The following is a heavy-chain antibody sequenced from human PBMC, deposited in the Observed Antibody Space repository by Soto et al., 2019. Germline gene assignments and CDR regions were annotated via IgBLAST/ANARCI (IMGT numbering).Heavy chain of an antibody. Sequence: GGSLRLSCAASGFTFSSYAMSWVRQAPGKGLEWVSAISGSGGSTYYADSVKGRFTISRDNSKNTLYLQMNSLRAEDTAVYYCAKDLTNYYDSSGLSGMDVWGQGTTVTVSS. D-gene: IGHD3-22*01. V-gene: IGHV3-23*01. J-gene: IGHJ6*02. CDR3: AKDLTNYYDSSGLSGMDV. CDR2: ISGSGGST. CDR1: GFTFSSYA.